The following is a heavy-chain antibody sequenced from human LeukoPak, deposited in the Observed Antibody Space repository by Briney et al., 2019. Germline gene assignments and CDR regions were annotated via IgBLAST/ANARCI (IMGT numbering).Heavy chain of an antibody. CDR3: ARLSADHRNYYYGMDV. CDR2: IYYSGST. CDR1: CGSISSSSYY. J-gene: IGHJ6*02. Sequence: PSETLSLTCTVSCGSISSSSYYWGWIRQPPGKGLEWIGSIYYSGSTYYNPSLKSRVTISVDTSKNQFSLKLSSVTAADTAVYYCARLSADHRNYYYGMDVWGQGTTVTVSS. D-gene: IGHD6-25*01. V-gene: IGHV4-39*01.